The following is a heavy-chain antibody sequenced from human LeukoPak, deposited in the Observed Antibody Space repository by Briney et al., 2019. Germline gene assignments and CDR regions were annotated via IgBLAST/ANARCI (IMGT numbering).Heavy chain of an antibody. V-gene: IGHV3-23*01. D-gene: IGHD5-18*01. CDR1: GFTLSSYA. J-gene: IGHJ4*02. Sequence: GGSLRLSCAASGFTLSSYAMSWVRQAPGKGLAWVSAISVSGNTYHADSVKRRYSIFRDSYKNTQYLQINSLRAEDRAVHYCARDRGYSYGVLYDWGGQGSLLTLS. CDR2: ISVSGNT. CDR3: ARDRGYSYGVLYDW.